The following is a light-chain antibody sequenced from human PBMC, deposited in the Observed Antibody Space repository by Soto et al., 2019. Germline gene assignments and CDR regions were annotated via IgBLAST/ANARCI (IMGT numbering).Light chain of an antibody. Sequence: NFMLTQPHSVSESPGKTVTISCTRSSGSIASNYVQWYQQRPGSAPTPVIYEDSQRPSGVPDRFSGSIDSSSNSASLTISRLKTEDEADYYCQSFDISNVVFGGGTKRPS. V-gene: IGLV6-57*04. CDR1: SGSIASNY. J-gene: IGLJ2*01. CDR2: EDS. CDR3: QSFDISNVV.